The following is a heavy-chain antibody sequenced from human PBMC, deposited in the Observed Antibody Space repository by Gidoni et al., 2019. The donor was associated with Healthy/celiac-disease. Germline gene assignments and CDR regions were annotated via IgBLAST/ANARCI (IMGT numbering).Heavy chain of an antibody. D-gene: IGHD2-15*01. Sequence: QVQLQESGPGLVKPSQTLSLTCTVSGGSISSGGYYWSWIRQHPGKGLEWIGYIYYSGSTYYNPSLKSRVTISVDTSKNQFSLKLSSVTAADTAVYYCARVVVVAATLMDDAFDIWGQGTMVTVSS. CDR2: IYYSGST. CDR3: ARVVVVAATLMDDAFDI. CDR1: GGSISSGGYY. V-gene: IGHV4-31*03. J-gene: IGHJ3*02.